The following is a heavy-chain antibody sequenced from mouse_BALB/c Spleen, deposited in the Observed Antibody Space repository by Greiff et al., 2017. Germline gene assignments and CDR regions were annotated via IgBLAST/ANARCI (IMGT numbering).Heavy chain of an antibody. V-gene: IGHV5-6-3*01. Sequence: EVKLVESGGGLVQPGGSLKLSCAASGFTFSSYGMSWVRQSPDKRLELVATITSNGGSTYYPDSVKGRFTISRDNAKNTLYLQMSSLKSEDTAMYYCARDGDYGYYAMDYWGQGTSVTVSS. CDR1: GFTFSSYG. J-gene: IGHJ4*01. CDR2: ITSNGGST. CDR3: ARDGDYGYYAMDY. D-gene: IGHD1-2*01.